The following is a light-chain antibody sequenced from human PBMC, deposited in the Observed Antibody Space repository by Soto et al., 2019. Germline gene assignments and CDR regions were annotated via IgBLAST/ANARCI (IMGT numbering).Light chain of an antibody. J-gene: IGLJ2*01. V-gene: IGLV3-21*02. Sequence: YELTQPPSVSVAPGQTARITCEGNNIGHRSVHWYQQRPGQAPVLVVYADSDRPSGIPERFSGSKSENPATLTISTLEAGDESDYYCQAWDSSTDHVAFGGGTK. CDR1: NIGHRS. CDR3: QAWDSSTDHVA. CDR2: ADS.